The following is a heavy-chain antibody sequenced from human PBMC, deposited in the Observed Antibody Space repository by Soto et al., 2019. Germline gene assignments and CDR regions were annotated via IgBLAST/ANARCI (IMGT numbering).Heavy chain of an antibody. J-gene: IGHJ3*02. Sequence: SETLSLTCAVYGGSFSGYYWSWIRQPPGKGLEWIGEINHSGSTNYNPSLKSRVTISVDTSKNQFSLKLSSVTAADTAVYYCARYSIVVVVVDAFDIWGQGTMVTVSS. CDR1: GGSFSGYY. V-gene: IGHV4-34*01. D-gene: IGHD2-15*01. CDR2: INHSGST. CDR3: ARYSIVVVVVDAFDI.